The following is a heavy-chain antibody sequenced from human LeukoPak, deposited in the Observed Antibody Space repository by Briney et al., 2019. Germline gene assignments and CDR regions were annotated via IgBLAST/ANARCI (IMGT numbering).Heavy chain of an antibody. V-gene: IGHV4-61*01. CDR2: IFYSGTT. D-gene: IGHD6-19*01. CDR1: GGSVSSGSYY. Sequence: SETLSLTCTVSGGSVSSGSYYWSWIRQPPGKGLEWIGYIFYSGTTNYNPSLKSRVTISVDTSKNQFSLKLSSLTAADTAVHYCARTTSGWYYFDYWGQGTLVTVSS. CDR3: ARTTSGWYYFDY. J-gene: IGHJ4*02.